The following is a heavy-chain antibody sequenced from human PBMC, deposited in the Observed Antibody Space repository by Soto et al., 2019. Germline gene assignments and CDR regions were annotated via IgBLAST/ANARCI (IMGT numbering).Heavy chain of an antibody. CDR2: INSDGTRT. CDR1: GFTFSRDW. CDR3: ARGALGNYYQDS. D-gene: IGHD3-10*01. Sequence: DVQLVESGGGLLQPGGSLRLSCATSGFTFSRDWMHWVRQAPGKGLVWVSRINSDGTRTNYADYAMGRFTISRDNAKNTLYLQMNSLTAEDTAVYFCARGALGNYYQDSWGQGTPVTVSS. J-gene: IGHJ4*02. V-gene: IGHV3-74*01.